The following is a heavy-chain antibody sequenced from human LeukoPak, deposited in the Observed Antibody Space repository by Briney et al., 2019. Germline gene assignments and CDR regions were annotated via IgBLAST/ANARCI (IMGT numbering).Heavy chain of an antibody. V-gene: IGHV4-39*07. CDR2: IYYSGST. CDR1: GGSISSSSYY. Sequence: SETLSLTCTVSGGSISSSSYYWGWIRQPPGKGLEWIGSIYYSGSTYYNPSLKSRVTISVDTSKNQFSLKLSSVTAADTAVYYCARVSDTQTHFDYWGQGTLVTVSS. J-gene: IGHJ4*02. CDR3: ARVSDTQTHFDY.